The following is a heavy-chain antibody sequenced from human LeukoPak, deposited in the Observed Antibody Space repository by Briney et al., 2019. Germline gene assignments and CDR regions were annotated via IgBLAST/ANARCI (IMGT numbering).Heavy chain of an antibody. CDR2: IDPNSGGT. Sequence: ASVNVSCKASGYTFIGYYMHWVRQAPGQGLEWMGWIDPNSGGTNYAQKFQGRVTMTRDTSISTAYMELSRLRSDDTAVYYCARDYYDSSGYYQDEYFQHWGQGTLVTVSS. J-gene: IGHJ1*01. D-gene: IGHD3-22*01. CDR3: ARDYYDSSGYYQDEYFQH. CDR1: GYTFIGYY. V-gene: IGHV1-2*02.